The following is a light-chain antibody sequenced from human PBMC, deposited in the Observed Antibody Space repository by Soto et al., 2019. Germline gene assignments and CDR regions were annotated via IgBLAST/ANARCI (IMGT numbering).Light chain of an antibody. Sequence: EILMTQSPATLSVSPGERSTLXXRASQSVSSYLAWYQQKPGQAPRLVXYDASNRATGIPARFSGSGSGTDFTLTISSLEPEDFALYYCQQRNNWPPITFGQGTRLEIK. CDR2: DAS. V-gene: IGKV3-11*01. CDR1: QSVSSY. CDR3: QQRNNWPPIT. J-gene: IGKJ5*01.